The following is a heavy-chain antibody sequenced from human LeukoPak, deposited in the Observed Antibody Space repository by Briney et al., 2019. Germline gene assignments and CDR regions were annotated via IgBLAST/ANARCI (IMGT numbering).Heavy chain of an antibody. CDR1: GFSFGSYA. CDR3: ARDLKFPYYFDY. Sequence: GGSLRLSCAASGFSFGSYAMSWVRQAAGKGLEWVSEICGSVSGSGDCTHYADSVKGRCTISRDNSKNSLYLQMNSLRAEDTAVYYCARDLKFPYYFDYWGQGTLVTVSS. CDR2: ICGSVSGSGDCT. V-gene: IGHV3-23*01. J-gene: IGHJ4*02.